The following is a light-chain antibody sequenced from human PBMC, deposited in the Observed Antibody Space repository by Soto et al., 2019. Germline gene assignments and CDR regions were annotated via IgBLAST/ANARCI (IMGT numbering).Light chain of an antibody. V-gene: IGKV2-30*01. Sequence: DIVMTQSPLSLPVTLGQPACISCRSSQSIVSSDGNTYLNWFQQRPGQSPRRLIYKVSNRDSGVPDRFSGSGSGTDFTLKISRLEAADVGVYYCMPGTQWPLPFGGGTKVAIK. CDR2: KVS. CDR3: MPGTQWPLP. J-gene: IGKJ4*01. CDR1: QSIVSSDGNTY.